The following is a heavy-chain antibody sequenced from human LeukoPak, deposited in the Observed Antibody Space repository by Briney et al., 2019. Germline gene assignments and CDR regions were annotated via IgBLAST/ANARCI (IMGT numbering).Heavy chain of an antibody. J-gene: IGHJ3*02. CDR3: ARDRRIGAFDI. Sequence: SETLSLSCTVSGGSISSSVYYWGWIRQPPGKGLEWIASISYTGSTYYNPSLKSRVTISVDTSKNQFSLKLSSVTAADTAVYYCARDRRIGAFDIWGQGTMVTVSS. CDR2: ISYTGST. CDR1: GGSISSSVYY. V-gene: IGHV4-39*07.